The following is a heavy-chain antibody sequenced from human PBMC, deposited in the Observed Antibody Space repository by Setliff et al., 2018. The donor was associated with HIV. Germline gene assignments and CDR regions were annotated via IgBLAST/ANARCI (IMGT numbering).Heavy chain of an antibody. J-gene: IGHJ4*02. Sequence: PGGSLRLSCAASGFTFDDYAMHWVRQVPGKGLEWVSGISWESGNIGYADSVKGRFTISRDNAKNSLYLQMNSLRAEDTAVYFCAMFSSSSGWGQGTQVTVSS. CDR2: ISWESGNI. V-gene: IGHV3-9*01. D-gene: IGHD6-6*01. CDR1: GFTFDDYA. CDR3: AMFSSSSG.